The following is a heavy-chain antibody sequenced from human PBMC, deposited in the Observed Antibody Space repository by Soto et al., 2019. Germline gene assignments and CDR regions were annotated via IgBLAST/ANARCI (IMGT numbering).Heavy chain of an antibody. Sequence: QVQLVQSGAEVKKPGASVRVSCQASGYTFTNYAMNWVRQAPGQRLEWMGWINTGNGDTKYSQKFQGRVTITRDTSASIVYMELSSLRSEDTALYYCARDDYGDPLNYYFDPWGQGTLVTVSS. J-gene: IGHJ5*02. V-gene: IGHV1-3*04. CDR2: INTGNGDT. D-gene: IGHD4-17*01. CDR3: ARDDYGDPLNYYFDP. CDR1: GYTFTNYA.